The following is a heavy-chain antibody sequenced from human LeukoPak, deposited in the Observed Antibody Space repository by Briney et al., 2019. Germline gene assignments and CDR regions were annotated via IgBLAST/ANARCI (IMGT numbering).Heavy chain of an antibody. CDR3: ALSPQYYGDYEGFFDY. CDR2: IIGSGGST. Sequence: PGGSLRLSCAPSGFTFSSYAMSWVRPAPGKGREWDSAIIGSGGSTYYADSVKDRFNISRDNSKNSLYLQMNSLRAEDTAVYYCALSPQYYGDYEGFFDYWGQGTLVTVSS. V-gene: IGHV3-23*01. J-gene: IGHJ4*02. D-gene: IGHD4-17*01. CDR1: GFTFSSYA.